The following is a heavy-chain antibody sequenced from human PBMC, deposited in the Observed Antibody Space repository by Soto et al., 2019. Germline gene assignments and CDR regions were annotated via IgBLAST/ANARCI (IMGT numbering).Heavy chain of an antibody. CDR3: ARGPRRAYSDGPSTQGYAFDI. D-gene: IGHD3-10*01. V-gene: IGHV4-34*01. CDR1: GGSFSGYY. CDR2: INHSGST. J-gene: IGHJ3*02. Sequence: SSETLSLTCAVYGGSFSGYYWSWIRQHPGKGLEWIGEINHSGSTNYNPSLKSRVTISVDTSKNQFSRKLSAVTAPDTAVYYCARGPRRAYSDGPSTQGYAFDIWGQGTMVAVSS.